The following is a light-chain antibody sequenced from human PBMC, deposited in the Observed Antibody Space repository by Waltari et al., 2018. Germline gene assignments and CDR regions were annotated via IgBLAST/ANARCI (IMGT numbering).Light chain of an antibody. CDR3: QSYYAYDVI. CDR2: EDN. V-gene: IGLV6-57*02. CDR1: SDNIANNY. Sequence: NFMLTQPHSVSESAGKTVIISCTGSSDNIANNYVQWYQHRPGSAPVTLIYEDNQRASGVPDRCSCSIDSSSNSASLTISGLRTEDEAYYFCQSYYAYDVIFGGGTKLTVL. J-gene: IGLJ2*01.